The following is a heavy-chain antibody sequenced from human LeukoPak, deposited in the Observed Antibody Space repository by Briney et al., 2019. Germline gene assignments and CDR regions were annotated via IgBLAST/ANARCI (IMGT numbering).Heavy chain of an antibody. Sequence: GGSLRFSCAASGFSFSSYNMNWVRQAPGKGLEWLSYMSARSGTRYYADSVEGRFTISRYNAKNSLYLQMNSLRVEDTAIYYCAKGRGYCTGGSCYSDYWGQGTLVTVSS. CDR2: MSARSGTR. CDR3: AKGRGYCTGGSCYSDY. J-gene: IGHJ4*02. CDR1: GFSFSSYN. D-gene: IGHD2-15*01. V-gene: IGHV3-48*01.